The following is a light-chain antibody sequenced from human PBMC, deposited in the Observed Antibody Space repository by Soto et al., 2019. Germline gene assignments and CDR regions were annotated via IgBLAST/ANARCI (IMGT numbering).Light chain of an antibody. CDR1: SSDVGGYNY. CDR2: EVS. CDR3: SSYTSSSTLV. J-gene: IGLJ1*01. Sequence: QSALTQPASVSGSPGQSITISCTGTSSDVGGYNYVSWYQQHPGKAPKLMIYEVSNRPSGVSNRFSGSTSGNTASLTISGLQAEDDADYYCSSYTSSSTLVFGTGTKLTVL. V-gene: IGLV2-14*01.